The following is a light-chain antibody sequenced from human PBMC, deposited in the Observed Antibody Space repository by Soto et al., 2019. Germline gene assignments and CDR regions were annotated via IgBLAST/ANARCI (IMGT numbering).Light chain of an antibody. CDR3: ATGIYSLNLPV. J-gene: IGLJ1*01. CDR1: SSNIGSNT. V-gene: IGLV1-44*01. Sequence: VLTQPPSASGTPGQRVTISCSGSSSNIGSNTVNWYQQLPGTAPKLLIYSNNQRPSGVPDRFSGSKSGTSASLAISGLQSEDVFDDYGATGIYSLNLPVFVT. CDR2: SNN.